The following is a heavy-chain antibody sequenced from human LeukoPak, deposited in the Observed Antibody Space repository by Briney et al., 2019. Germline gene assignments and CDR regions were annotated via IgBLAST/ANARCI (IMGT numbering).Heavy chain of an antibody. D-gene: IGHD2-21*02. CDR2: ISAYNGNT. CDR3: ARDTGIVVVTAESDY. J-gene: IGHJ4*02. Sequence: ASVEVSCKASGYTFTSYGISWVRQAPGQGLEWMGWISAYNGNTNYAQKLQGRVTMTTDTSTSTAYMELRSLRSDDTAVYYCARDTGIVVVTAESDYWGQGTLVTVSS. CDR1: GYTFTSYG. V-gene: IGHV1-18*01.